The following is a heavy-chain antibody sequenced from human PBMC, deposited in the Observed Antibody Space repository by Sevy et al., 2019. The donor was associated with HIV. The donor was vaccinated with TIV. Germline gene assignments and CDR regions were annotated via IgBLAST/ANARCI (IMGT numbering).Heavy chain of an antibody. V-gene: IGHV1-18*01. J-gene: IGHJ4*01. CDR1: GYLFTSYR. D-gene: IGHD2-15*01. CDR3: ARAYCSGGRCYSLAY. CDR2: ISPHNGDT. Sequence: ASVKVSCKASGYLFTSYRITWVRQAPGKRLELVGWISPHNGDTNYAQRVQDRVTMITDTSTTTAYMELRSLTSDDSAGYYCARAYCSGGRCYSLAYWGQGNL.